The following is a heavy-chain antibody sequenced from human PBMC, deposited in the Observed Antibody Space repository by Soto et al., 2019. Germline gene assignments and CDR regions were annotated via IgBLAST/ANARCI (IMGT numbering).Heavy chain of an antibody. D-gene: IGHD2-15*01. CDR2: IYYSGST. J-gene: IGHJ6*02. V-gene: IGHV4-39*01. Sequence: PSKTLSLTCTVSGGSISSSSYYWGRIRQPPGKGLEWIGSIYYSGSTYYNPSLKSRVTISVDTSKNQFSLKLSSVTAADTAVYYCARRKVVVAAYYYYYGMDVWGQGTTVTVSS. CDR1: GGSISSSSYY. CDR3: ARRKVVVAAYYYYYGMDV.